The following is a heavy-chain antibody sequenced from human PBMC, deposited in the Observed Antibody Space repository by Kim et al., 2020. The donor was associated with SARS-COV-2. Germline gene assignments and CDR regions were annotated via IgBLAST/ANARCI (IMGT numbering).Heavy chain of an antibody. V-gene: IGHV3-23*01. CDR1: GFTFSSYA. J-gene: IGHJ4*02. CDR2: ISGSGGST. Sequence: GGSLRLSCAASGFTFSSYAMSWVRQAPGKGLEWVSAISGSGGSTYYADSVKGRFTISRDNSKNTLYLQMNSLRAEDTAVYYCAKYENLEWFFSSPFDYWGQGTLVTVSS. D-gene: IGHD3-3*01. CDR3: AKYENLEWFFSSPFDY.